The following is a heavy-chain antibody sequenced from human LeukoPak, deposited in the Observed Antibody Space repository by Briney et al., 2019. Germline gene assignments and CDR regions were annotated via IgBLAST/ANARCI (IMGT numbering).Heavy chain of an antibody. D-gene: IGHD3-10*01. CDR2: IDWDDDK. Sequence: RASGPTLVNPTQTLTLTCTFSGFSLNTSGMCVSWIRQSPGKALEWLARIDWDDDKYYSPSLKTRLTISKDTSKNQVVLTMTNMDPVDTGTYFCARIQAGMLDGPEGYDPWGQGILVTVSS. CDR1: GFSLNTSGMC. CDR3: ARIQAGMLDGPEGYDP. V-gene: IGHV2-70*11. J-gene: IGHJ5*02.